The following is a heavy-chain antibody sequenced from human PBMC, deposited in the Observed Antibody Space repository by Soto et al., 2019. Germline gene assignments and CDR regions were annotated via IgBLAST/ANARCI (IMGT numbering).Heavy chain of an antibody. CDR3: ARDCSSTSCYSY. Sequence: PGGSLRLSCAASGFTVGSNYMSWVRQAPGKGLEWVSVIYSGGSTYYADSVKGRFTISRDNSKNTLYLQMNSLRAEDTAVYYCARDCSSTSCYSYWGQGTLVTVSS. V-gene: IGHV3-66*01. J-gene: IGHJ4*02. CDR2: IYSGGST. CDR1: GFTVGSNY. D-gene: IGHD2-2*01.